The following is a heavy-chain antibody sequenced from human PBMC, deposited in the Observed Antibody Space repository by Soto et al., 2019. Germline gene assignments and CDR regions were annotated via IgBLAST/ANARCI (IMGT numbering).Heavy chain of an antibody. CDR2: ISSNGVGT. CDR1: GFTLSGYA. D-gene: IGHD6-6*01. CDR3: ARRARPDFYYMDV. V-gene: IGHV3-64*01. J-gene: IGHJ6*03. Sequence: EVQLAESGGGLAQYGGSLRLSCAASGFTLSGYAMDWVRQAPGKGLEYVSGISSNGVGTYYANSVQGRFTISRDNSKNTVYLQMGSLRPEDMAVYYCARRARPDFYYMDVWGKGTTVTVSS.